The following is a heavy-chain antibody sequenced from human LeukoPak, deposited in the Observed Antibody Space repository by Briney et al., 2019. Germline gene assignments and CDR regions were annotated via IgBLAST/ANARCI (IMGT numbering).Heavy chain of an antibody. CDR3: AISGSYFVDDFDI. D-gene: IGHD1-26*01. CDR1: GFTFSDYY. CDR2: ISSSGSTI. Sequence: GGSLRLSCAASGFTFSDYYVSWIRQAPGKGLEWVSYISSSGSTIYYADSVKGRFTISRDNAKNSLYLQMNSLRAEDTAVYYCAISGSYFVDDFDIWGQGTMVTVSS. J-gene: IGHJ3*02. V-gene: IGHV3-11*01.